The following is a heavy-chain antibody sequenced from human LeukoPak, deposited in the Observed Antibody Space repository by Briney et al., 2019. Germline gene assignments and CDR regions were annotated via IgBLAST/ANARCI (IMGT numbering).Heavy chain of an antibody. D-gene: IGHD3-22*01. CDR3: ARVGPPGRSSGYYYRADWFDP. CDR2: INHSGST. CDR1: GGSFSGYY. Sequence: PSETLSLTCAVYGGSFSGYYWSWIRQPPGKGLEWIGEINHSGSTNYNPSLKSRVTISVDTSKNQFSLELSSVTAADTAVYYCARVGPPGRSSGYYYRADWFDPWGQGTLVTVSS. V-gene: IGHV4-34*01. J-gene: IGHJ5*02.